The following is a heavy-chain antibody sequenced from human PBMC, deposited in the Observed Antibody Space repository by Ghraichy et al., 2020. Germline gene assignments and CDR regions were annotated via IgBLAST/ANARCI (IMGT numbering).Heavy chain of an antibody. CDR3: TTNPHNGGEVSMDV. D-gene: IGHD3-10*01. V-gene: IGHV3-15*01. J-gene: IGHJ6*02. CDR2: IKSKTDGGTT. CDR1: GFTFSNAW. Sequence: GGSLRLSCAASGFTFSNAWMSWVRQAPGKGLEWVGRIKSKTDGGTTDYAAPVKGRFTISRDDSKNTLYLQMNSLKTEDTAVYYCTTNPHNGGEVSMDVWGQGTTVTVSS.